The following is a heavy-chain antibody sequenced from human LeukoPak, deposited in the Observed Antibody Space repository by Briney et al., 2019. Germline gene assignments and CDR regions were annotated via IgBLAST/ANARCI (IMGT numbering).Heavy chain of an antibody. CDR3: ASSLVYCSSTSWYFN. J-gene: IGHJ4*02. CDR1: GYTSTGYF. Sequence: ASVKVSCKGSGYTSTGYFMHWVRQAPGQGLEWMGWINPNSGGTNYAQKFQGRVTMTRDTSISTAYMELSRLRSDDTAVYYCASSLVYCSSTSWYFNCGQGTLVTVSS. CDR2: INPNSGGT. D-gene: IGHD2-2*01. V-gene: IGHV1-2*02.